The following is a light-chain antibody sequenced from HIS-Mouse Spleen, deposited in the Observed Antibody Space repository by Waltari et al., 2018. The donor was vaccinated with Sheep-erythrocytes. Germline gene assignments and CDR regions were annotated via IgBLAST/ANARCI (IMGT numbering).Light chain of an antibody. J-gene: IGLJ2*01. CDR3: QAWDSSTAV. V-gene: IGLV3-1*01. CDR2: QDS. Sequence: SYELTQPPSVSVSPGQTASITCPGDKLGDKSACWYQQKPGQSPVLVIYQDSKRPSGFPERFSGSNSGNTATLTISGTQAMDEADYYCQAWDSSTAVFGGGTKLTVL. CDR1: KLGDKS.